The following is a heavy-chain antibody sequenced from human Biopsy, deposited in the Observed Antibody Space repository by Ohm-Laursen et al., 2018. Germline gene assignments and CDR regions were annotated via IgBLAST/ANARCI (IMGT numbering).Heavy chain of an antibody. CDR3: AADINVWNVNY. Sequence: ASVTASCQISGYTLTELSMHWARQAPGKGLEWMGGFAPENGKTVYAQNFQARVSMAEDTSTDTAYMELRSLRSEDTAVYYCAADINVWNVNYWGQGTQVTVSS. CDR2: FAPENGKT. D-gene: IGHD1-1*01. CDR1: GYTLTELS. V-gene: IGHV1-24*01. J-gene: IGHJ4*02.